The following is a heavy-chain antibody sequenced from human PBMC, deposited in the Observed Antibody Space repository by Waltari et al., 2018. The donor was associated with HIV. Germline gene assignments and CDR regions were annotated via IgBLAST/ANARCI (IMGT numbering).Heavy chain of an antibody. D-gene: IGHD3-10*01. J-gene: IGHJ3*01. CDR3: AREPFYGSGSYYNDAFDV. Sequence: QLQLQESGPGLVKPSETLSLTCTVSSGSITRHYWAWIRQSPGKGLEWIGHISNSGITKYNPSLKSRITISVDTSESQFSLKLTSVTAADTAIYYCAREPFYGSGSYYNDAFDVWGQGTQVTVS. CDR2: ISNSGIT. CDR1: SGSITRHY. V-gene: IGHV4-59*11.